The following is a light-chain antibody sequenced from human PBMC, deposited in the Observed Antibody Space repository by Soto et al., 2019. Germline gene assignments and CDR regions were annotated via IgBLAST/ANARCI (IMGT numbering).Light chain of an antibody. Sequence: QSALTQPASVSGSPGQSITISCSGTSDVVGGYSYVSWYQQHPGKAPKLMISEVTDRPSGVSNRFSGSKSGNTASLTISGLQAEDEADYYCSSYTSSSSYVFGTGTKVTVL. CDR1: SDVVGGYSY. V-gene: IGLV2-14*01. J-gene: IGLJ1*01. CDR2: EVT. CDR3: SSYTSSSSYV.